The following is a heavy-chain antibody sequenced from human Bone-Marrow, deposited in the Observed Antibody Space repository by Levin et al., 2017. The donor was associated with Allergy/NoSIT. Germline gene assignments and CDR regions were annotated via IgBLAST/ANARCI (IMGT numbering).Heavy chain of an antibody. D-gene: IGHD2-21*02. CDR2: INSDGSST. CDR1: GFTFSSYW. J-gene: IGHJ1*01. V-gene: IGHV3-74*01. Sequence: PGGSLRLSCAASGFTFSSYWMHWVRQAPGKGLVWVSRINSDGSSTSYADSVKGRFTISRDNAKNTLYLQMNSLRAEDTAVYYCARGMVRGGGDCYSKYFQHWGQGTLVTVSS. CDR3: ARGMVRGGGDCYSKYFQH.